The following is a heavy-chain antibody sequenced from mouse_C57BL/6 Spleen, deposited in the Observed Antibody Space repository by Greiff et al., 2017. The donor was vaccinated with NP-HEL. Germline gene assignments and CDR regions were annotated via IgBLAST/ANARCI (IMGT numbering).Heavy chain of an antibody. V-gene: IGHV1-64*01. Sequence: QVQLQQPGAELVKPGASVQLSCKASGYTFTSYWMHWVKQRPGQGLEWIGMIHPNSGSTNYNEKFKSKATLTVDKSSSTAYMQLSSLTSEDSAVYYCARCGYPSWYFDVWGTGTTVTVSS. CDR3: ARCGYPSWYFDV. CDR1: GYTFTSYW. D-gene: IGHD2-2*01. J-gene: IGHJ1*03. CDR2: IHPNSGST.